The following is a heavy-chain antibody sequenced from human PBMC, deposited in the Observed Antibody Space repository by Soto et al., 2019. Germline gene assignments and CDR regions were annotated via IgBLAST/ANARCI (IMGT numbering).Heavy chain of an antibody. CDR3: DPREVVVPAVRGGYYGMDV. D-gene: IGHD2-2*01. CDR2: INHSGST. J-gene: IGHJ6*02. CDR1: GGSFSGYY. V-gene: IGHV4-34*01. Sequence: PSETLSLTCAVYGGSFSGYYWSWIRQPPGKGLEWIGEINHSGSTNYNPSLKSRVTISVDTSKNQFSLKLSSVTAADTAVYYCDPREVVVPAVRGGYYGMDVWGQGTTVTVSS.